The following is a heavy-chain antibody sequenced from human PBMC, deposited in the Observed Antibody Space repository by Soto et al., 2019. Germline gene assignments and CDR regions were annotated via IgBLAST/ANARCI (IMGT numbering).Heavy chain of an antibody. CDR2: IYSGGNT. Sequence: DVQLVETGGGLIQPGGSLRLSCAASGFTVSSNYMSWVRQAPGKGLEWVSLIYSGGNTYYADSVKGRFTISRDNSKNTLYLQMNSLRAEDTAVYYCASRPSGDYPYFDYWGRGTLVTVSS. CDR3: ASRPSGDYPYFDY. J-gene: IGHJ4*02. CDR1: GFTVSSNY. D-gene: IGHD4-17*01. V-gene: IGHV3-53*02.